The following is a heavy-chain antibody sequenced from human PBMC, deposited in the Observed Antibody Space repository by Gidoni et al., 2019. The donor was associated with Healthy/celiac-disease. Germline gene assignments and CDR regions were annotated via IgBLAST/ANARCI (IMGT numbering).Heavy chain of an antibody. CDR2: IYYSGST. CDR1: GGSISRGGYY. Sequence: QVQLQESGPGLVKPSQTLSLTCTVSGGSISRGGYYWSWIRQHPGKGLEWIGYIYYSGSTYYNPSLKSRVTISVDTSKNQFSLKLSSVTAADTAAYYCAREYYDILTGSLGYFDYWGQGTLVTVSS. J-gene: IGHJ4*02. CDR3: AREYYDILTGSLGYFDY. V-gene: IGHV4-31*03. D-gene: IGHD3-9*01.